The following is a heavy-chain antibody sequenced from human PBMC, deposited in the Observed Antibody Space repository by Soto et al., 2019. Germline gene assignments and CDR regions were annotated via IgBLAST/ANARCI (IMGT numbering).Heavy chain of an antibody. CDR2: INPSGGST. CDR1: GYTFTSYY. J-gene: IGHJ6*02. V-gene: IGHV1-46*03. CDR3: ASIRRADEGRMDV. D-gene: IGHD1-20*01. Sequence: QVQLVQSGAEVKKPGASVKVSCKASGYTFTSYYMHWVRQAPGQGLEWMGIINPSGGSTSYGQKFQGRVTMTRDTSTSTVYMELSSLRSEDTAVYYCASIRRADEGRMDVWGQGTTVTVSS.